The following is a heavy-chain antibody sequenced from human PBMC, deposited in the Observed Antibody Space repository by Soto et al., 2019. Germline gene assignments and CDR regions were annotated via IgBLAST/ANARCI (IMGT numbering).Heavy chain of an antibody. CDR3: ARDRLNYDLWSGYSVYYNGMDV. V-gene: IGHV3-48*02. Sequence: EVQLVESGGGLVQPGGSLRLSCAASGFTFSSYSMNWVRQAPGKGLEWVSYISSSSSTIYYADSVKGRFTISRDNDKNALYLQINSLRDEDTAVYYSARDRLNYDLWSGYSVYYNGMDVWGPGTTVTVAS. J-gene: IGHJ6*02. CDR1: GFTFSSYS. D-gene: IGHD3-3*01. CDR2: ISSSSSTI.